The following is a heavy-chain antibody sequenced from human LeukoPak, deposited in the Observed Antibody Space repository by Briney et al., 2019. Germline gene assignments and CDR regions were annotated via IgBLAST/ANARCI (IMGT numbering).Heavy chain of an antibody. D-gene: IGHD1/OR15-1a*01. V-gene: IGHV1-46*01. CDR2: INPSGGST. CDR1: GYTFTSYY. Sequence: ASVKVSCKASGYTFTSYYMHWVRQAPGQGLEWIGIINPSGGSTSYAQKFQGRVTMTRDTSTSTVYMELSSLRSEDTAVYYCAREELEQQYYYYGMDVWGQGTTVTVSS. CDR3: AREELEQQYYYYGMDV. J-gene: IGHJ6*02.